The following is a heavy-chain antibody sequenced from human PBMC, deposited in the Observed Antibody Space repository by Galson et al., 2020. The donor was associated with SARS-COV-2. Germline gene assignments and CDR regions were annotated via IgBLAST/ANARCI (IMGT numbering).Heavy chain of an antibody. CDR2: ISSSSSYT. J-gene: IGHJ4*02. D-gene: IGHD6-13*01. CDR3: ARLAYVASADTLYCDY. Sequence: GGSLRLSCEAPGFTSSDSYMTWIPQAPGKGLEWVSYISSSSSYTNSADSVKGRFTTPRDNANNSLYLQMNSLRAEGAAVYYCARLAYVASADTLYCDYGGQGTLFTVSS. V-gene: IGHV3-11*06. CDR1: GFTSSDSY.